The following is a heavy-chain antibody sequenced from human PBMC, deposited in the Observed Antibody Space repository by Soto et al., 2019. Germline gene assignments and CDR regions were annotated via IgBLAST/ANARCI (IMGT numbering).Heavy chain of an antibody. CDR1: GYIFVNYG. CDR3: AMVDNYVTPTPQDV. V-gene: IGHV1-18*01. Sequence: QVQLVQSGDEVRKPGSSVKVSCKASGYIFVNYGIAWVRQAPGQGLEWMGWSSPYSGNTHYAIKVQGTLTMTTDTSTSTAYMDLGSLTSDDRAVYYCAMVDNYVTPTPQDVWGQGTTVTVPS. D-gene: IGHD3-16*01. CDR2: SSPYSGNT. J-gene: IGHJ6*02.